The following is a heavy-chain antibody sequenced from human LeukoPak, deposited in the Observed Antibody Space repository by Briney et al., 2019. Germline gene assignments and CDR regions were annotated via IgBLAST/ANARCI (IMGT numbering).Heavy chain of an antibody. D-gene: IGHD3-3*01. J-gene: IGHJ6*02. CDR1: GFTFGDYA. CDR2: IRSKAYGGTT. V-gene: IGHV3-49*03. Sequence: PGGPLRLSCTASGFTFGDYAMSWFRQAPGKGLEWVGFIRSKAYGGTTEYAASVKGRFTISRDDSKSIAYLQMNSLKTEDTAVYYCAKDGGGDLEWLPPMDVWGQGTTVTVSS. CDR3: AKDGGGDLEWLPPMDV.